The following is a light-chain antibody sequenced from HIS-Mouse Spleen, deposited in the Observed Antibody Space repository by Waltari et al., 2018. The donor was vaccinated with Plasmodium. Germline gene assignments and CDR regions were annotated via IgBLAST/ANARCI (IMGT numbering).Light chain of an antibody. CDR1: ALPKKS. V-gene: IGLV3-10*01. CDR2: ADS. Sequence: SYELTQPPSVSVSPGQTARITCSGDALPKKSAYWYQQKSGQAPGLVIYADSKRPSGIPERFSGTSAGTMATLTISGAQVEDEADYYCYSTGSSGNHRVFGGGTKLTVL. J-gene: IGLJ3*02. CDR3: YSTGSSGNHRV.